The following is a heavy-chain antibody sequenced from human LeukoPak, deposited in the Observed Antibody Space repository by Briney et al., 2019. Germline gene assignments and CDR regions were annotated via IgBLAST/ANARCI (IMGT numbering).Heavy chain of an antibody. CDR1: GGSISSYY. CDR3: ASSELRFLEWLRGFDY. Sequence: SETLSLTCTVSGGSISSYYWSWIRQPPGKGLEWIGYIYYSGSTNYNPSLKSRVTISVDTSKNQLSLKLSSVTAADTAVYYCASSELRFLEWLRGFDYWGQGTLVTVSS. J-gene: IGHJ4*02. V-gene: IGHV4-59*01. D-gene: IGHD3-3*01. CDR2: IYYSGST.